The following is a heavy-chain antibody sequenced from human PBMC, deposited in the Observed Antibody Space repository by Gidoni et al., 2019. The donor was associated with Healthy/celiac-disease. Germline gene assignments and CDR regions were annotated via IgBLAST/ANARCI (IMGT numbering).Heavy chain of an antibody. J-gene: IGHJ4*02. CDR3: AKLEQWLASFPDLWY. CDR2: ISGSSGST. CDR1: GFTFSSYA. Sequence: EVQLLESGGGLVQPGGSLRLSCAASGFTFSSYAMSWVRQAPGKGLELVSDISGSSGSTYYADSVKGRFTISRDNSKNTLYLQMNSLRAEDTAVYYCAKLEQWLASFPDLWYWGQGTLVTVSS. D-gene: IGHD6-19*01. V-gene: IGHV3-23*01.